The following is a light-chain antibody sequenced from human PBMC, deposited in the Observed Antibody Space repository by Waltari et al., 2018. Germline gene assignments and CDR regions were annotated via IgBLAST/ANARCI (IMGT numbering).Light chain of an antibody. V-gene: IGKV1-5*03. J-gene: IGKJ2*01. CDR3: QQYNIWPYT. CDR1: QSMSNW. CDR2: KSF. Sequence: DIQKTQSPSTLSTFFGTRVTSTCRGSQSMSNWLAWYQQKPGKAPKVLIYKSFTLQSGVPSRFSGSGSETEFILTISSLQPDDFATYYCQQYNIWPYTFGQGTTLEI.